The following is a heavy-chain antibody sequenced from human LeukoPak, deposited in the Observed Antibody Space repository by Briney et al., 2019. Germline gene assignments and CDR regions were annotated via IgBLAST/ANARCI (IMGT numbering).Heavy chain of an antibody. CDR2: IKSSATST. CDR1: GFTFSDSY. J-gene: IGHJ3*02. V-gene: IGHV3-11*01. Sequence: GGSLRLSCAASGFTFSDSYMSWIRHAPGQGLEWLSYIKSSATSTFYADSVKGRFTVSRDNAKNSLYLQMNSLRAEDTAVYYCARRGNMSSHAFDIWGQGTVVTVSS. D-gene: IGHD2/OR15-2a*01. CDR3: ARRGNMSSHAFDI.